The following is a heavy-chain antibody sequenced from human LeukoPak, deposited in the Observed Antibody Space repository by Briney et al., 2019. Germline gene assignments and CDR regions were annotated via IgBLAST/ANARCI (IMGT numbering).Heavy chain of an antibody. V-gene: IGHV3-30*02. CDR1: GFTFSTYG. D-gene: IGHD1-26*01. CDR3: AKDPQKWESYFDY. Sequence: GGSLRLSXAASGFTFSTYGMHWARQAPGKGLEWVAFIRYDGSNKYYADSVKGRFTISRDNSKNTLYLQMNSLRAEDTAVYYCAKDPQKWESYFDYWGQGTLVTVSS. CDR2: IRYDGSNK. J-gene: IGHJ4*02.